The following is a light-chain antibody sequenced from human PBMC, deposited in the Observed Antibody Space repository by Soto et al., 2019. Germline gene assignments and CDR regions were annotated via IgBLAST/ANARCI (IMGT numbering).Light chain of an antibody. J-gene: IGKJ1*01. V-gene: IGKV3-11*01. CDR3: QHRTSWPWT. Sequence: EIVLTQSPVTLSLSPGEGATLSCRASQSVSAYLAWFQQKAGQPPRLLIYDASDRASGIPARFSGSGSGTDFTLTITGLEPEDSAVYYCQHRTSWPWTFGQGTKVDIK. CDR1: QSVSAY. CDR2: DAS.